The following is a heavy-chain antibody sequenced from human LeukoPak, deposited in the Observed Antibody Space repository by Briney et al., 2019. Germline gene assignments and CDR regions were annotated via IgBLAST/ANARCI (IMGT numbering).Heavy chain of an antibody. CDR1: AFTFSNYC. Sequence: GGSLRLSSKTSAFTFSNYCMDCVRQVQGNRLEWDALIRNDGSNKYYPDYVKGRFTITRDASNNTAYLQLNSLRSEDAAVYYCARAQLTSCRCAYCYQFDCWGKGTMVTLSS. CDR3: ARAQLTSCRCAYCYQFDC. CDR2: IRNDGSNK. J-gene: IGHJ4*02. D-gene: IGHD3-22*01. V-gene: IGHV3-30*02.